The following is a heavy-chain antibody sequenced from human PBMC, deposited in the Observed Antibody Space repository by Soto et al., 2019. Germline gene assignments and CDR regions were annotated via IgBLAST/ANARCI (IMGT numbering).Heavy chain of an antibody. Sequence: ASVKVSCKESGYTFASYGISWLRQDPGQGLEWMGWISAYNGNTNYAQKLQGRVTMTTDTSTSTAYMELRSLRSDDTAVYYCARVKTGANYYYSGIDVWGQGTTVTVSS. CDR1: GYTFASYG. CDR2: ISAYNGNT. D-gene: IGHD3-10*01. V-gene: IGHV1-18*04. J-gene: IGHJ6*02. CDR3: ARVKTGANYYYSGIDV.